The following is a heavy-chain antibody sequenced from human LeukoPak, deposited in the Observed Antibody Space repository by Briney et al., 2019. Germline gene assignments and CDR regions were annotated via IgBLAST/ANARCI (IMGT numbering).Heavy chain of an antibody. CDR2: ISAYNGNT. V-gene: IGHV1-18*01. CDR3: ARENGAAAGTLMFDP. J-gene: IGHJ5*02. D-gene: IGHD6-13*01. Sequence: SVTVSCKASGYTFTSYGISWVRQAPGQGVEGMGWISAYNGNTNYAQKLQGRVTMPTDTSTSTAYLELRSLRSDDTAVYYCARENGAAAGTLMFDPWGQGTLVTVSS. CDR1: GYTFTSYG.